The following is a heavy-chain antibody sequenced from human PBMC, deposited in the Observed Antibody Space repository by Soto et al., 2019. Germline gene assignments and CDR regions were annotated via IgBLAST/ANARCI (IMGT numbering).Heavy chain of an antibody. Sequence: ASVKVSCKASGGTLNNYAINWVRQAPGQGLEWMGGILPVSAPPDYAQKFQERVTITRDMSTSTAYMELSSLRSEDTAVYYCAAGGVAGTNGMDVWGQGTTVTVSS. D-gene: IGHD6-19*01. J-gene: IGHJ6*02. CDR2: ILPVSAPP. CDR3: AAGGVAGTNGMDV. V-gene: IGHV1-69*05. CDR1: GGTLNNYA.